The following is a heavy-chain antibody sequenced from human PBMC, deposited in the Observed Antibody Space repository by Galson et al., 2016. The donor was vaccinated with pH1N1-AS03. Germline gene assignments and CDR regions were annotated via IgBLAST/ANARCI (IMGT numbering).Heavy chain of an antibody. CDR3: ARFAWATSGDDAFDV. CDR2: IKQDATEK. D-gene: IGHD3-10*01. Sequence: LRLSCAASGFTFSTYWMSWFRQAPGKGLEWVANIKQDATEKYYVDSVKGRFTISRDNAKKSLYLQMDSLRLEDTASYYCARFAWATSGDDAFDVWGQGTLVTVSS. J-gene: IGHJ3*01. V-gene: IGHV3-7*01. CDR1: GFTFSTYW.